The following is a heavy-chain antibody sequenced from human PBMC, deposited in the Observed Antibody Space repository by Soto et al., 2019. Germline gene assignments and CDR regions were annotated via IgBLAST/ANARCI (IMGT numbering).Heavy chain of an antibody. V-gene: IGHV1-24*01. CDR2: FDPEDGNT. D-gene: IGHD3-22*01. CDR3: ARMNYYDRSGSPNWFDP. CDR1: GYTLTELS. Sequence: ASVKVSCKVSGYTLTELSMHWVRQAPGKGFDWMVGFDPEDGNTGYVQKFQGRVTMTRNTSISTAYMELSSLRSEDTAVYYCARMNYYDRSGSPNWFDPWGQGTLVTVSS. J-gene: IGHJ5*02.